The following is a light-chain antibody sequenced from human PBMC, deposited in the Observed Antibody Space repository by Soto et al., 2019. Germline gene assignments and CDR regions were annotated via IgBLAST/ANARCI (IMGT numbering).Light chain of an antibody. CDR1: SSNIGSST. CDR2: INN. CDR3: AAWDDSLNGYV. V-gene: IGLV1-44*01. Sequence: QSLLTQPPSASGTPGQRVTISCSGGSSNIGSSTVNWYQQLPGTAPKLLIYINNQRPSGVPDRFSGSKSGTSASLAISGLQSEDEADYYCAAWDDSLNGYVFGTGTKATV. J-gene: IGLJ1*01.